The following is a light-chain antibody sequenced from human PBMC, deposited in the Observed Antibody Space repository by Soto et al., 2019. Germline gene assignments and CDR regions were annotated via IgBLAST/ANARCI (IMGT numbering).Light chain of an antibody. V-gene: IGKV3-15*01. Sequence: EIVMTQSPATLSVSPGERATLSCRASQDVLTNLAWYQQKPGQSPRLLIYRASTRATGVPARFSGSGSGTEFTLTISSLQSEDFAVYYCQQRSDWPTFGGGTKVEIK. CDR3: QQRSDWPT. CDR1: QDVLTN. J-gene: IGKJ4*01. CDR2: RAS.